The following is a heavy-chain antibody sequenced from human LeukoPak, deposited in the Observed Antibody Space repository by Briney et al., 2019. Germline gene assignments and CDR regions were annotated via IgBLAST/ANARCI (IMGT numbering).Heavy chain of an antibody. D-gene: IGHD3-10*01. V-gene: IGHV1-2*02. CDR2: INPNSGGT. CDR1: GYTFTGYY. J-gene: IGHJ3*02. Sequence: ASVKVSCKASGYTFTGYYMHWVRQAPGQGLEWMGWINPNSGGTNYAQKFQGGVTMTGDTSISTAYMELSRLRSDDTAVYYCARVSPLGTQDAFDIWGQGTMVTVSS. CDR3: ARVSPLGTQDAFDI.